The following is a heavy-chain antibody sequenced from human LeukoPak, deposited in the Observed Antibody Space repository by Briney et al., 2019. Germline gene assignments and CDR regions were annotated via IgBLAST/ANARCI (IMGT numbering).Heavy chain of an antibody. J-gene: IGHJ6*03. Sequence: ASVKVSCKASGYTFTSYDINWERQATGQGLEWMGWMNPNSGNTGYEQKFQGRVTMTRNTSISTAYMELSSLRSEDTAVYYCARGNSSSWYYYYYMDVWGKGTTVTVSS. CDR1: GYTFTSYD. D-gene: IGHD6-13*01. CDR2: MNPNSGNT. V-gene: IGHV1-8*01. CDR3: ARGNSSSWYYYYYMDV.